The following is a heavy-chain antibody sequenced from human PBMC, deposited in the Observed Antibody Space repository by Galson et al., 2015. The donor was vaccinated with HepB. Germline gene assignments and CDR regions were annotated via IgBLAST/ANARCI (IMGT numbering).Heavy chain of an antibody. Sequence: ETLSLTCTVSGGSISSSSYYWAWIRQPPGEGLEWIASIYYSGSTYYNPSLKSRVTISEDTSKNQFSLKVSSVTAADTAVYYCARTTTMGAFDIWGQGTMVTVSS. J-gene: IGHJ3*02. CDR1: GGSISSSSYY. CDR2: IYYSGST. D-gene: IGHD4/OR15-4a*01. V-gene: IGHV4-39*01. CDR3: ARTTTMGAFDI.